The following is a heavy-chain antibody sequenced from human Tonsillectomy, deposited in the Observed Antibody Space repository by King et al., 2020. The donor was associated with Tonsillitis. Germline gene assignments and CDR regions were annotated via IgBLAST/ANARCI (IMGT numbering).Heavy chain of an antibody. V-gene: IGHV3-7*04. Sequence: VQLVESGGGLVQPGGSLRLSCAGSGFTLSSYWMTWVRQAPGKGLEWVANIKEDGTKKYYVDSVKGRFAISRDNAKNSLSLQMHSLSAEDTAVYFCARDSNYHESSFYSDTFDLWGQGTMVTVSS. J-gene: IGHJ3*01. D-gene: IGHD3-22*01. CDR2: IKEDGTKK. CDR3: ARDSNYHESSFYSDTFDL. CDR1: GFTLSSYW.